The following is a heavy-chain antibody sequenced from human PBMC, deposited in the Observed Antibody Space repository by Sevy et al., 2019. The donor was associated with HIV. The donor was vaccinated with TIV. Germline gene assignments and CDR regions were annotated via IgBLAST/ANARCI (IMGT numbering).Heavy chain of an antibody. J-gene: IGHJ4*02. Sequence: GGSLRLSCAASGFTFSDYYMSWIRQAPGKGLEWVSYISSSGSTIYYADSVKGRFTISRDNAKNSLYLQMNSLRAEDTAVYDCARDQGLYYYDSSGYIPYYFDYWGQGTLVTVSS. CDR3: ARDQGLYYYDSSGYIPYYFDY. D-gene: IGHD3-22*01. CDR2: ISSSGSTI. CDR1: GFTFSDYY. V-gene: IGHV3-11*01.